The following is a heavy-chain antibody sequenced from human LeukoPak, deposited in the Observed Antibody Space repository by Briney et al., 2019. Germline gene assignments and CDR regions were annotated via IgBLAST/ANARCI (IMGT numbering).Heavy chain of an antibody. CDR1: GFTVRSNY. J-gene: IGHJ4*02. CDR2: IYSGGTT. V-gene: IGHV3-53*01. CDR3: ARGGYSSSWYHFDY. D-gene: IGHD6-13*01. Sequence: AGGSLRLSCAASGFTVRSNYMSWVRQAPGKGLVWVSVIYSGGTTNYADSVKGRFTISRDNSKNTLFLQMNSLRAEDTAVYYCARGGYSSSWYHFDYWGQGTLVTVSS.